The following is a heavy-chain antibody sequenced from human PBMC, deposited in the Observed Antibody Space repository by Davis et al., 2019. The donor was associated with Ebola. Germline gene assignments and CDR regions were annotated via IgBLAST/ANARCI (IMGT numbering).Heavy chain of an antibody. CDR3: ARRRGYSGYDYHAFDI. D-gene: IGHD5-12*01. CDR1: GYTFTSYY. CDR2: INPNSGGT. J-gene: IGHJ3*02. Sequence: ASVKVSCKASGYTFTSYYMHWVRQAPGQGLEWMGWINPNSGGTNYAQKFQGRVTMTRDTSISTAYMELSRLRSDDTAVYYCARRRGYSGYDYHAFDIWGQGTMVTVSS. V-gene: IGHV1-2*02.